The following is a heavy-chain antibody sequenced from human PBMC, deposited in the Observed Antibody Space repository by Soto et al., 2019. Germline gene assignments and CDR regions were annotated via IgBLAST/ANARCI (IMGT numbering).Heavy chain of an antibody. CDR3: AKGRGSGWAWYFDN. D-gene: IGHD6-19*01. J-gene: IGHJ4*02. V-gene: IGHV3-23*01. CDR1: GFTFKESA. Sequence: EVRLLEAGGGLKQPGGSLRLSCAASGFTFKESAMNWVRQAPGKGLEWVASISETGASTWYAESVRGRLSISRDNSKNTLYLEMNSLRGEDTAVYYCAKGRGSGWAWYFDNWGQGTLVTVSS. CDR2: ISETGAST.